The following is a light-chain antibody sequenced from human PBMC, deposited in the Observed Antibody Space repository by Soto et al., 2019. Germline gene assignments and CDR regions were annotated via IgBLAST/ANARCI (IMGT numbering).Light chain of an antibody. V-gene: IGKV3-20*01. J-gene: IGKJ4*01. Sequence: EIVLAQSPGTLSLSPGQRATLSCRASQSVSRDYVAWYQHKPGQAPRLLIYAASSRPSGIPDRFGGSGSGTDFTLTISRLEPEDFALYYCQQDGSSPLTFGGGTRVEFK. CDR3: QQDGSSPLT. CDR1: QSVSRDY. CDR2: AAS.